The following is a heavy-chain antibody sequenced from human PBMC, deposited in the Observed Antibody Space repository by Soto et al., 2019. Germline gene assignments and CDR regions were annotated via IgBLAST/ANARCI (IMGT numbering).Heavy chain of an antibody. CDR2: IIPMFGSP. CDR1: GDTFRTYA. Sequence: QVQLVQSGPEVKKPGSSVRVSCKTSGDTFRTYALSWVRQAPGQGLEWMGGIIPMFGSPTYAEKFQDRDTISADESSSTVYMEVGSLRSEDSAVYYCARPPRPRNFYPGRDVWGQGTTVTVSS. J-gene: IGHJ6*02. CDR3: ARPPRPRNFYPGRDV. V-gene: IGHV1-69*01.